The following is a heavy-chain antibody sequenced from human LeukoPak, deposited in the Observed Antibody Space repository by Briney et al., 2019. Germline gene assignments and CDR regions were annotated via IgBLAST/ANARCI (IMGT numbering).Heavy chain of an antibody. Sequence: GGSLRLSCAASGYSFSSYAMIWVRHAQGKGLGWVSFISGSGRYKYYADSVKSVFTSSRHNLKNTLYLHTISLRAEDTAVYYCAKFPCYGFWSAYSWFDSWGQGTLVTVSS. V-gene: IGHV3-23*01. J-gene: IGHJ5*01. CDR1: GYSFSSYA. CDR2: ISGSGRYK. CDR3: AKFPCYGFWSAYSWFDS. D-gene: IGHD3-3*01.